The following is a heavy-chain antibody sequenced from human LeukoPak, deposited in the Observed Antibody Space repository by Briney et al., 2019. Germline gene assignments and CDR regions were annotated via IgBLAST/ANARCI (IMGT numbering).Heavy chain of an antibody. D-gene: IGHD2-2*01. Sequence: SETLSLTCTVSGYSISSGYYWGWIRQPPGKGLEWIGSIYHSGSTYYNPSLKSRVTISVDTSKNQFSLKLSSVTAADTAVYYCASLVVPAAYLYYYYYYMDVWGKGTTVTVSS. CDR3: ASLVVPAAYLYYYYYYMDV. CDR2: IYHSGST. J-gene: IGHJ6*03. V-gene: IGHV4-38-2*02. CDR1: GYSISSGYY.